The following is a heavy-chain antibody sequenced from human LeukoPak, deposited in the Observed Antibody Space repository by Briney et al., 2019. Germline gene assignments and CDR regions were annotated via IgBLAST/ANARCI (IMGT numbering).Heavy chain of an antibody. J-gene: IGHJ4*02. Sequence: GGSLRLSCAASGFTFSSYAMSWVRQAPGKGLEWVSPIIGSGGSTYYADSVKGRSTISRDNSKNTLYLQMISLRAEDTAVYYCAKGLNRYSSGWYSDFDYWGQGILVTVSS. CDR2: IIGSGGST. CDR1: GFTFSSYA. V-gene: IGHV3-23*01. D-gene: IGHD6-19*01. CDR3: AKGLNRYSSGWYSDFDY.